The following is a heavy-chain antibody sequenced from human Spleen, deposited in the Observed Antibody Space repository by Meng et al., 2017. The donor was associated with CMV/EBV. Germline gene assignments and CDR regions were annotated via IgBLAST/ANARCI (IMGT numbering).Heavy chain of an antibody. J-gene: IGHJ4*02. CDR3: AKEEAWFGELLDDY. CDR2: ISSSGSTI. V-gene: IGHV3-48*03. CDR1: GFTFSSYE. Sequence: GESLKISCAASGFTFSSYEMNWVRQAPGKGLEWVSYISSSGSTIYYADSLKGRFTISRDNAKNSLYLQMNSLRAEDTAVYYCAKEEAWFGELLDDYWGQGTLVTVSS. D-gene: IGHD3-10*01.